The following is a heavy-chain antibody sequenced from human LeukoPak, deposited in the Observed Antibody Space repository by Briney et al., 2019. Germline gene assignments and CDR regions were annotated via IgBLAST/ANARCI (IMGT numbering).Heavy chain of an antibody. CDR3: ARRGSGSNDY. CDR2: IIPIFGTA. Sequence: ASVKVSCKASGYTFTGYYMHWVRQAPGQGFEWMGGIIPIFGTANYAQKFQGRVTITADESTSTAYMELSSLRSEDTAVYYCARRGSGSNDYWGQGTLVTVSS. V-gene: IGHV1-69*13. J-gene: IGHJ4*02. CDR1: GYTFTGYY. D-gene: IGHD3-10*01.